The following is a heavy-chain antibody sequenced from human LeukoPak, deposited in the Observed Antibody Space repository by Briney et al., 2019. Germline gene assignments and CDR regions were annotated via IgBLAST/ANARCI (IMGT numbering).Heavy chain of an antibody. CDR1: GFTFSSYG. V-gene: IGHV3-30*02. D-gene: IGHD4-17*01. CDR3: AKGLYGENFDY. Sequence: GGSLRLSCAASGFTFSSYGMCWVRQAPGKGLEWVAFIRYDGSNKYYADSVKGRFTISRDNSKNTLYLQMNSVRAEDTAVYYCAKGLYGENFDYWGQGTLVTVSS. CDR2: IRYDGSNK. J-gene: IGHJ4*02.